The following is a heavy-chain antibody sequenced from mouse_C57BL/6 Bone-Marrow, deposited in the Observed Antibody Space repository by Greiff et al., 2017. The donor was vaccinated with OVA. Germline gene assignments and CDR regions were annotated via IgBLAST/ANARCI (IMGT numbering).Heavy chain of an antibody. CDR3: ERSGTTVVAQYYYAMDY. J-gene: IGHJ4*01. CDR1: GYTFTSYW. D-gene: IGHD1-1*01. V-gene: IGHV1-69*01. Sequence: QVQLQQPGAELVMPGASVKLSCKASGYTFTSYWMHWVKQRPGQGLEWIGEIDPSDSYTNYNQKFKGKSTLTVDKSSSTAYMQLSSLTSEDSAVYYCERSGTTVVAQYYYAMDYWGQGTSVTVSS. CDR2: IDPSDSYT.